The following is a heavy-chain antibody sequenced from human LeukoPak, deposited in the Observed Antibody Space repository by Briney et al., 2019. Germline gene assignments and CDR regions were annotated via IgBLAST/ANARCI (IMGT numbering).Heavy chain of an antibody. D-gene: IGHD6-13*01. CDR2: IYYSGST. CDR3: ARQDDSGTGYSSS. CDR1: GGSISSSSYY. J-gene: IGHJ4*02. V-gene: IGHV4-39*01. Sequence: PSETLSLTCTVSGGSISSSSYYRGWIRQPPGKGLEWIGSIYYSGSTYYNPSLKSRVTISVDTSKNQFSLKLSSVTAADTAVYYCARQDDSGTGYSSSWGQGTLVTVSS.